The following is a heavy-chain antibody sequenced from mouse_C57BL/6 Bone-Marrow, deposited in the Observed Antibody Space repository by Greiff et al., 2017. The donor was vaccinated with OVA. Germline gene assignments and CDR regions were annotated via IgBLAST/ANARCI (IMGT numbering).Heavy chain of an antibody. CDR1: GYTFTDYY. J-gene: IGHJ3*01. CDR2: INPYNGGT. V-gene: IGHV1-19*01. D-gene: IGHD1-1*01. Sequence: VQLKESGPVLVKPGASVKMSCKASGYTFTDYYMNWVKQSHGKSLEWIGVINPYNGGTSYNQKFKGKATLTVDKSSSTAYMELNSLTSEDSAVYYCARGGRTCAYWGQGTLVTVAA. CDR3: ARGGRTCAY.